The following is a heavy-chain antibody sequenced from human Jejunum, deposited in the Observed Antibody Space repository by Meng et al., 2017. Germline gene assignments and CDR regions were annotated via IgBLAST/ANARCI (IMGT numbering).Heavy chain of an antibody. CDR2: IYYGGTT. J-gene: IGHJ4*02. Sequence: QLRPQGSGPGLVMPSETLSLTCTLSGGSVSSGSYYWSWIRQPPGKGLEWIGYIYYGGTTNYNPSLKSRVTISADTSKNQFSLKLSSVTAADTAVYYCARGSRRYSYGWGQGTLVTVSS. CDR3: ARGSRRYSYG. V-gene: IGHV4-61*01. D-gene: IGHD5-18*01. CDR1: GGSVSSGSYY.